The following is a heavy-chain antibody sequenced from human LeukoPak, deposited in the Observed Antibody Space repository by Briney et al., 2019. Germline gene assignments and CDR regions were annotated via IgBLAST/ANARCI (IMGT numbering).Heavy chain of an antibody. CDR1: GYTFTGYY. Sequence: ASVNVSCKASGYTFTGYYMHWVRQAPGQGLEWMGWINLDSGGTYYAQKFQGRVTMTRDTSISTAYMELSRLRSDDTAVYYCARGGNSGYNAFDIWGQGTMVSVSP. D-gene: IGHD5-12*01. CDR3: ARGGNSGYNAFDI. V-gene: IGHV1-2*02. J-gene: IGHJ3*02. CDR2: INLDSGGT.